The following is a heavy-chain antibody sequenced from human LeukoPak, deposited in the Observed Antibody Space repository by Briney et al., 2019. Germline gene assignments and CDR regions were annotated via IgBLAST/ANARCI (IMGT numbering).Heavy chain of an antibody. D-gene: IGHD2-15*01. CDR1: GFTFSSYE. J-gene: IGHJ6*02. CDR3: AAQDYSGGSGSQTAYYYYYGMDV. Sequence: GGSLRLSCAASGFTFSSYEMNWVRQAPGKGLEWVSYISSSGSTIYYADSVKGRFTISRDNAKNSLYLQMNSLRAEDTAVYYYAAQDYSGGSGSQTAYYYYYGMDVWGQGTTVTVSS. V-gene: IGHV3-48*03. CDR2: ISSSGSTI.